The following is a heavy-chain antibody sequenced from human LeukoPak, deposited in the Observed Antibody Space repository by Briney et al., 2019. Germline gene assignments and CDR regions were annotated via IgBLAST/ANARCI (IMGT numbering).Heavy chain of an antibody. D-gene: IGHD4-17*01. CDR2: ITSSGDRT. CDR1: GFTFSTYA. J-gene: IGHJ4*02. CDR3: AKEGHLYGHLDY. V-gene: IGHV3-23*01. Sequence: PGGSLRLSCVASGFTFSTYAMRWVRQTPGKGLQWVSGITSSGDRTSQADSVKGRSTSSRDNSKNTLDLQMSSLRAEDTAIYYCAKEGHLYGHLDYWGQGTLVTVSS.